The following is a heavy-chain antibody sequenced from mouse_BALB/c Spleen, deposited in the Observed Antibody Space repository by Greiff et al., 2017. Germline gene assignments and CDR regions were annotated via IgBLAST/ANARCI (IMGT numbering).Heavy chain of an antibody. CDR3: TIYSNYVGWFAY. V-gene: IGHV1-5*01. Sequence: VQLQQSGTVLARPGASVKMSCKASGYTFTSYWMHWVKQRPGPGLEWIGAIYPGNSDTSYNQKFKGKAKLTAVTSTSTAYMELSSLTNEDSAVYYCTIYSNYVGWFAYWGQGTLVTVSA. CDR1: GYTFTSYW. CDR2: IYPGNSDT. J-gene: IGHJ3*01. D-gene: IGHD2-5*01.